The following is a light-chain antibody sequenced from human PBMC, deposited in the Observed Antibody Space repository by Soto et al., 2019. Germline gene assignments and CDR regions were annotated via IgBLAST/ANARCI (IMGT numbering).Light chain of an antibody. J-gene: IGKJ4*01. CDR1: QTVRNTY. CDR3: QQFSSYPLT. Sequence: EFVLTQSPGTLSLSPGERATLSCRASQTVRNTYLAWYQQKPGQAPRLLIYDASSRAAGIPDRFSGGGSGTDFTLIISRLEPEDVAVYYCQQFSSYPLTFGGGTKVEIK. CDR2: DAS. V-gene: IGKV3-20*01.